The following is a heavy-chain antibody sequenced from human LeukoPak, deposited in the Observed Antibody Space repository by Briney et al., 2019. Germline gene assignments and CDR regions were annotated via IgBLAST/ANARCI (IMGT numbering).Heavy chain of an antibody. CDR3: TTVLSGAGSKHY. Sequence: GGSLRLSCAASGFTFSNAWMSWVRQAPGKGLEWVGRIKSKTGGGTTDYAAPVKGRFTISRDDSKNTLYLQMNSLKTEDTAVYYCTTVLSGAGSKHYWGQGTLVTVSS. D-gene: IGHD6-19*01. J-gene: IGHJ4*02. CDR1: GFTFSNAW. CDR2: IKSKTGGGTT. V-gene: IGHV3-15*01.